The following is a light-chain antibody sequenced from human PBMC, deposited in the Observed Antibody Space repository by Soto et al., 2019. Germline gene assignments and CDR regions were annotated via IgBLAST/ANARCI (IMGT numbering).Light chain of an antibody. Sequence: IVLTHSPATLSLSPGEIATLSCRASQSVSSYLAWYQQKPGQAPRLLIYDASNRATGIPARFSGSGSGTDFTLTISSLEPEDFAVYYCQQRSNWPPWTFGQGTKVDI. J-gene: IGKJ1*01. CDR1: QSVSSY. V-gene: IGKV3-11*01. CDR2: DAS. CDR3: QQRSNWPPWT.